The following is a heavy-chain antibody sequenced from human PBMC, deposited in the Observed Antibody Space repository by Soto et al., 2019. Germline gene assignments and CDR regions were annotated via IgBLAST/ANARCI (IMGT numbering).Heavy chain of an antibody. CDR2: INPNSGGT. CDR1: GFSFTSQC. Sequence: AAVQVSCKASGFSFTSQCWQWVGQDRGQRLEWMGWINPNSGGTNYAQKFQGRVTMTRDTSISTAYMELSRLRSDATAVYYCARVGIAARLYYYGMDVWGQGTTVTVSS. V-gene: IGHV1-2*02. CDR3: ARVGIAARLYYYGMDV. D-gene: IGHD6-6*01. J-gene: IGHJ6*02.